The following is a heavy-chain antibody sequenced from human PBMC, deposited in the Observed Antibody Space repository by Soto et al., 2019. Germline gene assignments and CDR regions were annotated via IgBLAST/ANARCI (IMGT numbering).Heavy chain of an antibody. V-gene: IGHV4-31*03. J-gene: IGHJ6*02. CDR1: GGSISSGGYY. Sequence: LSLTCTVSGGSISSGGYYWSWIRQHPGKGLEWIGYIYYSGSTYYNPSLKSRVTISVDTSKNQFSLKLSSVTAADTAVYYCARDRYCSSTSCYTSYYYGMDVWGQGTTVTVSS. CDR2: IYYSGST. CDR3: ARDRYCSSTSCYTSYYYGMDV. D-gene: IGHD2-2*02.